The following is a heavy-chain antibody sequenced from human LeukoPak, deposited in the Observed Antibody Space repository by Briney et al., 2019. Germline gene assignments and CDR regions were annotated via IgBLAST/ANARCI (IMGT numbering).Heavy chain of an antibody. Sequence: SETLSLTCTVSGGSISSNNYYWGWIRQPPGKGLEWLGSMYYSGSTNYNTSLKSRVTISVDTSKSQFSLKLSSVTAADTAVYYCAREGFYYGSGSYPLLDYWGQGTLVTVSS. CDR2: MYYSGST. V-gene: IGHV4-39*07. D-gene: IGHD3-10*01. CDR3: AREGFYYGSGSYPLLDY. J-gene: IGHJ4*02. CDR1: GGSISSNNYY.